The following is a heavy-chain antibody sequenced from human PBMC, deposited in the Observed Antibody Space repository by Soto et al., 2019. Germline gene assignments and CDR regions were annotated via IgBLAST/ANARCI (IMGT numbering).Heavy chain of an antibody. J-gene: IGHJ6*02. CDR3: AGERLGDPRYYGMDV. V-gene: IGHV1-69*01. Sequence: QVQLVQSGTEVEKPGSSVKVSCKASVGTFSSYAISWVRQAPGQGLEWMGGIIPIFGTANYALKFQGRVTITADESTHTAYMELSSPTSEDTAIYYCAGERLGDPRYYGMDVWGQGTTVTVSS. D-gene: IGHD3-16*01. CDR2: IIPIFGTA. CDR1: VGTFSSYA.